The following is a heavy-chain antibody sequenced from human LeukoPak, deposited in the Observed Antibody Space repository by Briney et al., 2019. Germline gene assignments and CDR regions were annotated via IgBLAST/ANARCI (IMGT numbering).Heavy chain of an antibody. Sequence: SVKVSCKASGGTFSSYAISWVRQAPGQGLEWMGGIIPIFGTANYAQKFQGRVTITADESTSTAYMELSSLRSEDTAVYYCARDQTDYYDSSGYFDYWGQGTLVTVSS. V-gene: IGHV1-69*13. D-gene: IGHD3-22*01. CDR3: ARDQTDYYDSSGYFDY. CDR2: IIPIFGTA. J-gene: IGHJ4*02. CDR1: GGTFSSYA.